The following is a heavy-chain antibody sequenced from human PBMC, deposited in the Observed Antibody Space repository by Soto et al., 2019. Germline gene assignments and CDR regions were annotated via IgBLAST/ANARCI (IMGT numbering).Heavy chain of an antibody. CDR3: AHRPTSTDDFYFDY. D-gene: IGHD2-21*02. CDR2: FYWNDDK. CDR1: GFSLTTSGVA. V-gene: IGHV2-5*01. J-gene: IGHJ4*02. Sequence: KESGPTLVTTTQTLTLTCSFSGFSLTTSGVAVGWFRQPPGKAPEWLALFYWNDDKRYSPSLRSRLTVTGDSSKNQVVLTLANVDPVDSGTYYCAHRPTSTDDFYFDYWGQGTLVTVSS.